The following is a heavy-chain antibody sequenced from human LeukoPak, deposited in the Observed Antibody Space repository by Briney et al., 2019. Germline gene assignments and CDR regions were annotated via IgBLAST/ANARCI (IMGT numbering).Heavy chain of an antibody. CDR3: ARVNFDWLYATFDY. CDR2: IYYSGST. V-gene: IGHV4-31*03. D-gene: IGHD3-9*01. CDR1: GGSISSGGYY. J-gene: IGHJ4*02. Sequence: SGTLSLTCTVSGGSISSGGYYWSWIRQHPGKGLEWIGYIYYSGSTYYNPSLKSRATISVDTSKNQFSLKLSSVTAADTAVYYCARVNFDWLYATFDYWGQGTLVTVSS.